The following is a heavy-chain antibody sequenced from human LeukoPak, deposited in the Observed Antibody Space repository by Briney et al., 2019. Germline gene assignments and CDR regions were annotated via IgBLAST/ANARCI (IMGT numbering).Heavy chain of an antibody. D-gene: IGHD6-13*01. CDR2: ISAYNGNT. CDR1: GYTFSSHG. J-gene: IGHJ6*02. Sequence: ASVKVSCKASGYTFSSHGISWVRQAPGQGLEWMGWISAYNGNTNYAQKLQGRVTMTTDTSTSTAYMELRSLRSDDTAVYYCASRRGIAAAGYYYYYGMDVWGQGTTVTVSS. CDR3: ASRRGIAAAGYYYYYGMDV. V-gene: IGHV1-18*01.